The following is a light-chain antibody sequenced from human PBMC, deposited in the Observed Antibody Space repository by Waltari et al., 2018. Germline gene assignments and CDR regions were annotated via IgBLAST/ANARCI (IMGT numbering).Light chain of an antibody. J-gene: IGLJ2*01. V-gene: IGLV1-47*01. Sequence: QSVLTQPPSASGHPGQRVTISCSGSSSNLGSNYVSWYQQLPGTAPKLLNYRNNQRPSGVPDRFSGSKSGTSASLAISGLRSEDEADYYCAAWDDSLSGPVFGGGTKLTVL. CDR2: RNN. CDR1: SSNLGSNY. CDR3: AAWDDSLSGPV.